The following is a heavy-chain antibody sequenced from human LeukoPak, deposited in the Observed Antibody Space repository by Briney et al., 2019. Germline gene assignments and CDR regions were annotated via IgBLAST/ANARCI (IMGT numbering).Heavy chain of an antibody. CDR1: GGSISGFY. Sequence: PSETLSLTCTVSGGSISGFYWSWIRQPPGKGLECIGYIYYSGSTKYNPSLKSRVTISVDTSKNQFSLKLSPVTAADTAVYYCARLYSNTFDYWGQGTLVTVSS. CDR3: ARLYSNTFDY. CDR2: IYYSGST. J-gene: IGHJ4*02. D-gene: IGHD4-11*01. V-gene: IGHV4-59*08.